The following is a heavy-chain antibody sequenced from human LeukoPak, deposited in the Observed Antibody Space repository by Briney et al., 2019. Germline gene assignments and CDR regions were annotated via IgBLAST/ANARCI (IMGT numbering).Heavy chain of an antibody. D-gene: IGHD3-3*01. Sequence: GGSLRLSCAASGFSFSNYIMNWVRQAPGKGLEWVSSISSSSSYIYYADSVKGRFTISRDNAKNSLYLRMNNLRAEDTAVYYCASALNYDFWSDYPHRFDFWGQGTLVTVSS. CDR2: ISSSSSYI. CDR3: ASALNYDFWSDYPHRFDF. CDR1: GFSFSNYI. V-gene: IGHV3-21*01. J-gene: IGHJ4*02.